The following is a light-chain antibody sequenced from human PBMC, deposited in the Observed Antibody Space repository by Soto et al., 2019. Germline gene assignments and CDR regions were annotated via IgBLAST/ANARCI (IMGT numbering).Light chain of an antibody. J-gene: IGKJ4*01. V-gene: IGKV3-20*01. Sequence: EFVLTQSPCTLSLSAGERATLSCSASQTVRNNYLAWYQQKPGQAPRLLIYDASSRATGIPDRSSGGGSGTDFTLTISRLEPEDFAVYYCQQFSSYPLTFGGGTNVDI. CDR2: DAS. CDR1: QTVRNNY. CDR3: QQFSSYPLT.